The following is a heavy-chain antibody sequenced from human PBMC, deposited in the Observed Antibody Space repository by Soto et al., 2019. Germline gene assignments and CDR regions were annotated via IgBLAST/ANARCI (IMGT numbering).Heavy chain of an antibody. CDR2: ISGNGGST. J-gene: IGHJ4*02. V-gene: IGHV3-23*01. D-gene: IGHD4-17*01. Sequence: GGSLRLSCAASGFTFSSYAMSWVRQAPGKGLEWVSAISGNGGSTYYADSVKGRFTISRDNSKNTLYLQMNSLRAEDTAVYYCAKASYGDYGRHYWGQGTLVTVSS. CDR1: GFTFSSYA. CDR3: AKASYGDYGRHY.